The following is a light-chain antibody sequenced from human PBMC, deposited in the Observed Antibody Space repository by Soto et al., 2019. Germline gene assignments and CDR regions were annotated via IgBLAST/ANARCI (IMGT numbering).Light chain of an antibody. CDR2: GNS. J-gene: IGLJ1*01. Sequence: QSALTQPPSVSGAPGQRVTISCTGSSSNIGAGYDVHWYQQLPGTGPKLLISGNSNRPSGVPDRFSGSRSGTSASLAITGLXAEDEADYYCQSHDSSLSAYVFGTGTKVTVL. V-gene: IGLV1-40*01. CDR1: SSNIGAGYD. CDR3: QSHDSSLSAYV.